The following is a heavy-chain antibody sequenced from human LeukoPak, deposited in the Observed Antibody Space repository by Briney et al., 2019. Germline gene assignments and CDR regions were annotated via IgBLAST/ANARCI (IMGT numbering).Heavy chain of an antibody. CDR3: ARRSRAFYMDV. V-gene: IGHV1-8*01. CDR2: MHPNTGNT. CDR1: GYIFTTHE. J-gene: IGHJ6*03. Sequence: VASVKVSCKISGYIFTTHEVFWVRQAAGQGLEWMGWMHPNTGNTDYAQKFQGRISMTRDTSIDTAYLDLGSLTSEDTAVYYCARRSRAFYMDVWGTGTKVTVSS.